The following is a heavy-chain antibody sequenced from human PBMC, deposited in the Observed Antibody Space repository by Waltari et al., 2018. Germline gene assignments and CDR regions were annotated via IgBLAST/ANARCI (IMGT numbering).Heavy chain of an antibody. J-gene: IGHJ4*02. Sequence: QVQLQESGPGLVKPSETLSLTCAVSGYSISSAYYWGWIRQSPGKWLEWIGSIYHTESTYYNPSLKSRVTISVDTSKNQFSLKLSSVTAADTAVYYCARDEITNWNFFDYWGQGLLVTVSS. D-gene: IGHD1-1*01. CDR3: ARDEITNWNFFDY. CDR2: IYHTEST. V-gene: IGHV4-38-2*02. CDR1: GYSISSAYY.